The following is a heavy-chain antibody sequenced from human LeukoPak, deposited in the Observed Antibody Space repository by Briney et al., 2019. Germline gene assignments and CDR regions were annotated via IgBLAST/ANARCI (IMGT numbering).Heavy chain of an antibody. Sequence: SETLSLTCTVSGGSISSGDYYWSWIRQPPGKGLEWIGYIYYSGSTYYNPSLKSRVTISGDTSKNQFSLKLSSVTAADTAVYYCARSPRKSVAAAATECFDYWGQGTLVTVSS. J-gene: IGHJ4*02. CDR1: GGSISSGDYY. CDR3: ARSPRKSVAAAATECFDY. CDR2: IYYSGST. D-gene: IGHD6-13*01. V-gene: IGHV4-30-4*01.